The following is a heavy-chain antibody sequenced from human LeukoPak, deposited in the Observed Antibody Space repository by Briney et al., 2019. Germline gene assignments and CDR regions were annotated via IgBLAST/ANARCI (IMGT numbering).Heavy chain of an antibody. CDR2: ISGSGDNT. CDR3: AKDLRGNGYYFDY. Sequence: GGSLRLSCAPSGFSFSSHAMGWVRQAPGKGLEWVSAISGSGDNTFYAGSVKGRFTISRDNSRNTLYLQMNSLRAEDTAVYYCAKDLRGNGYYFDYWGQGTLVTVSS. V-gene: IGHV3-23*01. D-gene: IGHD1-1*01. CDR1: GFSFSSHA. J-gene: IGHJ4*02.